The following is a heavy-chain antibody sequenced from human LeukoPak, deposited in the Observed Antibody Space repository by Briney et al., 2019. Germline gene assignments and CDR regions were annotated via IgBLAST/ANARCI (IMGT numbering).Heavy chain of an antibody. CDR1: RYTYTSYY. J-gene: IGHJ5*02. V-gene: IGHV1-46*01. CDR3: ARDNDGAYEGVKNGLWFEP. Sequence: GASVKVSCKASRYTYTSYYMHWVRQPPAQGLAWMGIINPSGCSKSYAQKFQGRINMTRDTYTSKVYMKLSRLRTEDTAVYYCARDNDGAYEGVKNGLWFEPWGEGALFTVSS. CDR2: INPSGCSK. D-gene: IGHD4-17*01.